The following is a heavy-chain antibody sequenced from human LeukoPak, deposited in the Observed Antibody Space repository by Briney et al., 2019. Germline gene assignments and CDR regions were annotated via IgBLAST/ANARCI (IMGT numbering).Heavy chain of an antibody. J-gene: IGHJ3*02. Sequence: GRSLRLSCAASGFTFTSYAMHWVRQAPGKGLEWVAFIRYDGSNKYYADSVKGRFTISRDNSKNTLYLQMNSLRAEDTAVYYCAKGRAYYYGSGSNLGHWAFDIWGQGTMVTVSS. CDR2: IRYDGSNK. CDR3: AKGRAYYYGSGSNLGHWAFDI. D-gene: IGHD3-10*01. V-gene: IGHV3-30*02. CDR1: GFTFTSYA.